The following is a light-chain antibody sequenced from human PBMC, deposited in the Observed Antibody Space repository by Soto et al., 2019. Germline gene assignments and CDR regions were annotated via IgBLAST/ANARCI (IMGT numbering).Light chain of an antibody. V-gene: IGLV1-40*01. CDR3: QSYDSSLSGFYV. CDR2: GNS. J-gene: IGLJ1*01. CDR1: SSNIGANSD. Sequence: QSALTQPPSVSGAPWQMVTISCTGSSSNIGANSDVHWYQQLTGAAPKLLIYGNSNRPSGVSDRFSGSKSGTSASLAITGLQAEDEADYYCQSYDSSLSGFYVFGTGTKVTVL.